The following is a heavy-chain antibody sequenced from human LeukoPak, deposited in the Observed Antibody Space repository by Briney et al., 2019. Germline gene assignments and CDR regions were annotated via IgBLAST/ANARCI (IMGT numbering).Heavy chain of an antibody. V-gene: IGHV4-59*01. J-gene: IGHJ3*02. Sequence: SETLSLTCTVSGGPISSYYWSWIRQPPGKGLEWIGYIYYSGSTNYNPSLKSRVTISVDTSKNQFSLKLSSVTAADTAVYYCAGHGGDDAFDIWGQGTMVTVSS. CDR2: IYYSGST. D-gene: IGHD3-10*01. CDR1: GGPISSYY. CDR3: AGHGGDDAFDI.